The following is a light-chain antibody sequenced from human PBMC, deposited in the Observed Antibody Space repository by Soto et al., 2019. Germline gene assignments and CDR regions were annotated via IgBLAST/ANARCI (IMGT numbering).Light chain of an antibody. CDR3: QQANSFPRT. J-gene: IGKJ1*01. CDR1: QAISTW. CDR2: AAS. V-gene: IGKV1D-12*01. Sequence: DIQMTQSPSSVSASVGDRVTITCRASQAISTWLAWYQQKPGKAPKLLIYAASNLQTGVPSRFSGSGSGTDFTLTISTLQPEDFATYYCQQANSFPRTFGQGTKVEIK.